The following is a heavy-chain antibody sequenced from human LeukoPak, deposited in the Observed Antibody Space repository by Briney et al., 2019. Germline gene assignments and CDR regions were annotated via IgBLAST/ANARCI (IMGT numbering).Heavy chain of an antibody. Sequence: SETLSLTCTVSGGSITFGSYYWAWIRQPAGKGLEWIGRIYTSGRTFYNPSLKSRVTISMDTSMNQFYLRLNSVTAADTAVYYCARARVIPASFDDWGQGALVTVSS. V-gene: IGHV4-61*02. CDR1: GGSITFGSYY. D-gene: IGHD3-16*02. J-gene: IGHJ4*02. CDR3: ARARVIPASFDD. CDR2: IYTSGRT.